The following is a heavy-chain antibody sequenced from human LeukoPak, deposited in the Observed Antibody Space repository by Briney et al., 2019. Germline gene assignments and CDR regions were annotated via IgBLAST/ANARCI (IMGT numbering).Heavy chain of an antibody. D-gene: IGHD4/OR15-4a*01. CDR1: GFTFSVSA. Sequence: GGSLRLSCEASGFTFSVSAMQWVRQASGKGLEWVGRIRSKANNYATAYAASVKGRVTISRDDSKNMAYLQMNSPKTEDTAVYYCITRCQLGGNYYEYWGQGTLVTVSS. CDR2: IRSKANNYAT. CDR3: ITRCQLGGNYYEY. V-gene: IGHV3-73*01. J-gene: IGHJ4*02.